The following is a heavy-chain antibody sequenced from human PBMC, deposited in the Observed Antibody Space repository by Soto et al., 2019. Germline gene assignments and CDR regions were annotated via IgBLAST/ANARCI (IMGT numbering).Heavy chain of an antibody. CDR1: GHTLTELS. Sequence: ASVKVSCKVSGHTLTELSMHWVRQAPGKGLEWMGGFDPEDGETIYAQKFQGRVTMTEDTSTDTAYMELSSLRSEDTAVYYCATGLRAAAVNSPNLDPWGQGTLVTAPQ. CDR2: FDPEDGET. D-gene: IGHD6-13*01. V-gene: IGHV1-24*01. CDR3: ATGLRAAAVNSPNLDP. J-gene: IGHJ5*02.